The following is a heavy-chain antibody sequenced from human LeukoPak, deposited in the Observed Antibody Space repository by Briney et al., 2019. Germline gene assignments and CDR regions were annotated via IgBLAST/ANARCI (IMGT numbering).Heavy chain of an antibody. V-gene: IGHV1-46*01. CDR2: INPSGGST. D-gene: IGHD6-13*01. J-gene: IGHJ6*03. Sequence: ASVKVSCKASGYTFTSYYMHWVRQAPGQGLEWMGIINPSGGSTSYAQKFQGRVTMARDTSTSTVYMELRSLRSEDTAVYYCARGNKAAGTKYYYYYMDVWGKGTTVTISS. CDR3: ARGNKAAGTKYYYYYMDV. CDR1: GYTFTSYY.